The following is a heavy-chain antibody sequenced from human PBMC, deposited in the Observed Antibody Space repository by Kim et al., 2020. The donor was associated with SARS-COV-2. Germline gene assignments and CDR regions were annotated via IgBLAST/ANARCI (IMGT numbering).Heavy chain of an antibody. CDR3: AKDSWQQLGGGLDY. CDR2: ISYDGSNK. J-gene: IGHJ4*02. CDR1: GFTFSSYG. Sequence: GGSLRLSCAASGFTFSSYGMHWVRQAPGKGLEWVAVISYDGSNKYYADSVKGRFTISRDNSKNTLYVQMNSLRPEDTAVYYCAKDSWQQLGGGLDYWGLGTLVTVSS. V-gene: IGHV3-30*18. D-gene: IGHD6-13*01.